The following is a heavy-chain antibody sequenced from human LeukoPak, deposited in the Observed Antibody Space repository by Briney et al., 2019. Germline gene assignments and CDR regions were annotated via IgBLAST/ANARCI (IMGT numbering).Heavy chain of an antibody. CDR3: ARDPAIKPADSYYYFYFMDV. CDR2: ISYSGST. Sequence: PSETLSLTCTVSGDSISGSRYHWGWIRQPPGKGLEWIRNISYSGSTYYHPSLKSRVTISVDTSSSQISLKLTSITAADTAVYYCARDPAIKPADSYYYFYFMDVWGKGTTVSVS. J-gene: IGHJ6*03. V-gene: IGHV4-39*07. D-gene: IGHD2-2*01. CDR1: GDSISGSRYH.